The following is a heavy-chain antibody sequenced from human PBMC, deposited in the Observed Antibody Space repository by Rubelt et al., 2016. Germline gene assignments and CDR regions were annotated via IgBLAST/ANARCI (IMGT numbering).Heavy chain of an antibody. CDR3: ARVVGAATDY. V-gene: IGHV3-74*01. J-gene: IGHJ4*02. D-gene: IGHD2-15*01. Sequence: ELQLVESGGGLVQPGGSLRLSCAASGFTFSSYWMHWVRQAPGEGLVWVSRLIRDASSAIYAASVTGRVTISRDNAKSTLYLEMNSRRAEETAVYDCARVVGAATDYGGQGNLVTVSS. CDR2: LIRDASSA. CDR1: GFTFSSYW.